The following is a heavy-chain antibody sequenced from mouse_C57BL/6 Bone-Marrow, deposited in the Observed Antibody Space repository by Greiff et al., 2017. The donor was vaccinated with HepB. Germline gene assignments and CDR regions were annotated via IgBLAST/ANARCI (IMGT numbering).Heavy chain of an antibody. CDR1: GFNIKDDY. Sequence: EVQVVESGAELVRPGASVKLSCTASGFNIKDDYMHWVKQRPEQGLEWIGWIDPENGDTEYASKFQGKATITADTSSNTAYLQLSSLTSEDTAVYYCTSRRGNYGNYGYFDVWGTGTTVTVSS. V-gene: IGHV14-4*01. J-gene: IGHJ1*03. CDR2: IDPENGDT. D-gene: IGHD2-1*01. CDR3: TSRRGNYGNYGYFDV.